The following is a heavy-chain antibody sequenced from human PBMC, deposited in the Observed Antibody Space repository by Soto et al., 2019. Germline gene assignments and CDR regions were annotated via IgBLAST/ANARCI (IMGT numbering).Heavy chain of an antibody. D-gene: IGHD7-27*01. CDR3: GLEPTGTGGFDY. CDR2: IDLDNDNR. J-gene: IGHJ4*02. Sequence: ASVKVSCKASGRTFTGHHMHWVRQAPGQGLEWMGYIDLDNDNRASAQKFQGRVTTTRDTSITTAYMELSGLRSDDTAVYYCGLEPTGTGGFDYWGQGTLVTRLL. CDR1: GRTFTGHH. V-gene: IGHV1-2*02.